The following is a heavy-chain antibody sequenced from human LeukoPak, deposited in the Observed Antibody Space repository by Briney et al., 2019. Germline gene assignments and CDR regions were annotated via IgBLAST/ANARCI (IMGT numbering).Heavy chain of an antibody. Sequence: PGGSLRLSCAASGFTVSSNYMSWVRQAPGKGLEWVSVIYSGGSTYYADSVKGRFTISRDNAKNSLYLQMNSLRAENTAVYYCAKEGGYAAAAKGPVFDYWGQGTLVTVSS. CDR1: GFTVSSNY. D-gene: IGHD6-13*01. CDR3: AKEGGYAAAAKGPVFDY. V-gene: IGHV3-66*01. J-gene: IGHJ4*02. CDR2: IYSGGST.